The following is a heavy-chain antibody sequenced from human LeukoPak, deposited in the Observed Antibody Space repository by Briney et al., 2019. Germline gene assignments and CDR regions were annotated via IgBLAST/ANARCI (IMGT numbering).Heavy chain of an antibody. CDR1: GGSFSGYY. CDR2: INHSGSP. V-gene: IGHV4-34*01. J-gene: IGHJ5*02. D-gene: IGHD3-10*01. CDR3: ARGFEGSGSLKYSHLGFDP. Sequence: SETLSLTCAVYGGSFSGYYWSWIRQPPGKGLEWIGEINHSGSPNYNPSLKSRVTISVDTSKNQFSLKLSSVTAADTAVYYCARGFEGSGSLKYSHLGFDPWGQGTLVTVSS.